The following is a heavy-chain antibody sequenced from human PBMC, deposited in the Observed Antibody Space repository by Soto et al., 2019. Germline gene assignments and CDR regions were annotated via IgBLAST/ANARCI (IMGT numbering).Heavy chain of an antibody. CDR2: INPKSGGT. J-gene: IGHJ5*02. CDR1: VYTFTVYY. V-gene: IGHV1-2*02. Sequence: GXSVKVSCKASVYTFTVYYLHWVRQAPGQGLEWMGWINPKSGGTKYAQNFQGRVTMTRDTSISTAYMDLSRLRFDNTAVYYWARSLSPTDLNSSDSRDYHNWFDLWRQGTLVTVSS. CDR3: ARSLSPTDLNSSDSRDYHNWFDL. D-gene: IGHD3-22*01.